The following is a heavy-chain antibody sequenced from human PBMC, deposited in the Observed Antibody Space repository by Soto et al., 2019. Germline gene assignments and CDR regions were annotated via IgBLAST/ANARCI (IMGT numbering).Heavy chain of an antibody. CDR1: GFSFNKYA. Sequence: PGGSLRLSCAASGFSFNKYAVTWVRQAPGKGLEWVSVISDAGGVTYYADSVKGRFTISRDNSMNTLYLQMSSLRAEDTAVYYCAKCVGSGTYKNYCYYMDVWGKGTTVTVSS. CDR2: ISDAGGVT. D-gene: IGHD3-10*01. J-gene: IGHJ6*03. V-gene: IGHV3-23*01. CDR3: AKCVGSGTYKNYCYYMDV.